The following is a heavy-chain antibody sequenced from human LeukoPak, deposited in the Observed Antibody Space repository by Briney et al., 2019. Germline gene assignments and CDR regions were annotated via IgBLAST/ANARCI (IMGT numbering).Heavy chain of an antibody. Sequence: GGSLRLPCAASGFTFDDYAMHWVRQAPGKGLEWVSGISWNSGSIGYADSVKGRFTISRDNAKNSLYLQMNSLRAEDTALYYCAKSNRVPDYFDYWGQGTLVTVSS. J-gene: IGHJ4*02. CDR2: ISWNSGSI. D-gene: IGHD2/OR15-2a*01. CDR3: AKSNRVPDYFDY. CDR1: GFTFDDYA. V-gene: IGHV3-9*01.